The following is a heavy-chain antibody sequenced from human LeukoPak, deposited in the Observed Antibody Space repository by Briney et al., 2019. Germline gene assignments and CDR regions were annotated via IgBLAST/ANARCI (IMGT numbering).Heavy chain of an antibody. CDR2: ISGSGGST. D-gene: IGHD3-22*01. CDR3: AKSDDSSGYSFDY. CDR1: GFTFSSYA. V-gene: IGHV3-23*01. Sequence: GGSLRLSCAASGFTFSSYAMTWVRQAPGKGLEWVSVISGSGGSTYYADSVKGRFTISRDNSKNTLYLQMNSLRAEDTAVYYCAKSDDSSGYSFDYWGQGTLVTVSS. J-gene: IGHJ4*02.